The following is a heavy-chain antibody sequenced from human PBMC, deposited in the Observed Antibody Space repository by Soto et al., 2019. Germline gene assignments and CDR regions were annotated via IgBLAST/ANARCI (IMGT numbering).Heavy chain of an antibody. V-gene: IGHV4-30-2*01. CDR3: ARGGFITFGGVIVNPGAFDI. CDR1: GGSINSGGYS. D-gene: IGHD3-16*02. Sequence: SETLSLTCAVSGGSINSGGYSWSWIRQPPGKGLEWIGYIYHSGSTYYNPSLKSRVTISVDRSKNQFSLKLSSVTAADTAVYYCARGGFITFGGVIVNPGAFDIWGQGTMVTVSS. J-gene: IGHJ3*02. CDR2: IYHSGST.